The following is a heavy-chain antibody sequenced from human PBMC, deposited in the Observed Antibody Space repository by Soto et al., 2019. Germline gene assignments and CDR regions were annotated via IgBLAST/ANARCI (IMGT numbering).Heavy chain of an antibody. CDR2: ISGSGVST. Sequence: EPQLLESGGGLAHPGGSLRLSCGASGFTFSSYAMSWVRQAPGKGLEWVAAISGSGVSTYYADSVRGRSTISRDNSKKTLDLQMNSLREEDTAVYYCAKFYCISTMCQAPAAKSTGGFEIWGQGTLVTVSS. V-gene: IGHV3-23*01. J-gene: IGHJ3*02. CDR1: GFTFSSYA. D-gene: IGHD2-2*01. CDR3: AKFYCISTMCQAPAAKSTGGFEI.